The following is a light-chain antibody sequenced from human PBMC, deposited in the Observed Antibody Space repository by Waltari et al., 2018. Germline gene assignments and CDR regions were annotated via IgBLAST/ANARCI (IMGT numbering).Light chain of an antibody. CDR3: CSYTTSRTLV. CDR1: SSDVGCYNY. CDR2: GVS. Sequence: QSAPTQPPSVSGSPGQSVTMSCAGSSSDVGCYNYVPWYQQHPGKATKLIIYGVSNRPSGVSGRFSGSKSGNTASLTISGLQAEDEADYYCCSYTTSRTLVFGGVTRLTVL. V-gene: IGLV2-14*01. J-gene: IGLJ2*01.